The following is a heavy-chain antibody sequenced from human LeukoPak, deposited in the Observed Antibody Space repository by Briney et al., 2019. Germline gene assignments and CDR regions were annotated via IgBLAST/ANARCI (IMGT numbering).Heavy chain of an antibody. V-gene: IGHV1-24*01. Sequence: ASVKVSCKVSGYTLTELTMHWVRQAPGKGLEWMGGFDPEDGETIYAQKFQGRVTMTEDTSTDTAYMELSSLRSEDTAVYYCATALSGSYVGDAFDIWGQGTMVTVSS. D-gene: IGHD1-26*01. CDR2: FDPEDGET. CDR1: GYTLTELT. CDR3: ATALSGSYVGDAFDI. J-gene: IGHJ3*02.